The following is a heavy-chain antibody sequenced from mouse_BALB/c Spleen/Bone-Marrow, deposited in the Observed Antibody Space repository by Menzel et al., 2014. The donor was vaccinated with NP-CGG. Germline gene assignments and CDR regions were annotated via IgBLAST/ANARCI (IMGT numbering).Heavy chain of an antibody. CDR1: GYAFSTYW. Sequence: VQLQQSGAELVRPGSSVKISCKSSGYAFSTYWVNWVKQRPGQGLEWIGQIYPGDGDTDFNGKFKGKATLTADRSSNTAYMEFSSLTSEDSAVYFCSRVGISVDYGGQGTTLTVAS. J-gene: IGHJ2*01. CDR2: IYPGDGDT. D-gene: IGHD1-1*01. CDR3: SRVGISVDY. V-gene: IGHV1-80*01.